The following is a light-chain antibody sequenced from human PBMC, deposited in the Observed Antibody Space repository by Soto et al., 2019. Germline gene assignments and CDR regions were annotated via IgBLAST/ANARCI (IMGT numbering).Light chain of an antibody. Sequence: QAVVTQEPSLTVSPGGTVTLTCASSTVAVTSGYYPNWFQQKPGQAPTSLIYSTTNRHSWTPARFSGSLLGGKAALTLSGVQPEDEAEYYCLLYYDGASVFGGGTKLTVL. CDR3: LLYYDGASV. V-gene: IGLV7-43*01. J-gene: IGLJ2*01. CDR1: TVAVTSGYY. CDR2: STT.